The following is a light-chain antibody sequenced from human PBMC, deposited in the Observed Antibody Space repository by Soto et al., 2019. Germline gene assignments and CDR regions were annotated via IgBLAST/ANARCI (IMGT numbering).Light chain of an antibody. V-gene: IGLV2-11*01. Sequence: QSALTQPRSVSGSPGESVTISCSGTSSDVGSYNYVSWYQQYPGKAPKVMIYDVSERPSEVPVRFSGSKSGNTASLTISGLQAEDEAEYFCCSYSGSDSLLFGGGTKLPS. CDR1: SSDVGSYNY. CDR3: CSYSGSDSLL. J-gene: IGLJ3*02. CDR2: DVS.